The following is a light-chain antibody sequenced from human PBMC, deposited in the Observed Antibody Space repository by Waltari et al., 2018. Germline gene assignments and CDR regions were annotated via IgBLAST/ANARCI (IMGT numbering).Light chain of an antibody. CDR3: QKYGTLPAT. J-gene: IGKJ1*01. Sequence: EIVLTQSPGTLSVSPGERVTVSCRASQTITGSWLTWYQQKPGQAPRLLIYGASNRAPGIPDRFSGSGSGTDFTLTISRLEPEDSAVYYCQKYGTLPATFGQGTKVEIK. V-gene: IGKV3-20*01. CDR1: QTITGSW. CDR2: GAS.